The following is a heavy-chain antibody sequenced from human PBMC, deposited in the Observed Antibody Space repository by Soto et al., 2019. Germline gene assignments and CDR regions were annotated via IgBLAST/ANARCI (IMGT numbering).Heavy chain of an antibody. J-gene: IGHJ6*03. CDR2: INPNSAGT. CDR1: GYTFTGHY. Sequence: GASVKVSCKASGYTFTGHYIHWVRQAPGQGLEWMGWINPNSAGTNYAQSFQGRVSMTRDASITTAYMELSRLRSDDTAVYYCAANAVMVYGNYYMDVWGKGTKVTVSS. D-gene: IGHD2-8*01. CDR3: AANAVMVYGNYYMDV. V-gene: IGHV1-2*02.